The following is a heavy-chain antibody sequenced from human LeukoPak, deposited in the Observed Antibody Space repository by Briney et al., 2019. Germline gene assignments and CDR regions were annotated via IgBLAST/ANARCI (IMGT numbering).Heavy chain of an antibody. J-gene: IGHJ4*02. CDR3: VRDRGYCSGGTCYALWDY. Sequence: GGSLRLSCAASGFTFSNYWMTWVRQAPGEGLEWVAHIKEDGGEKHYVDPVKGRFTISRDNAKTSLYMQMNSLSAEDTAMYYCVRDRGYCSGGTCYALWDYWGQGTLVTVSS. D-gene: IGHD2-15*01. CDR2: IKEDGGEK. CDR1: GFTFSNYW. V-gene: IGHV3-7*01.